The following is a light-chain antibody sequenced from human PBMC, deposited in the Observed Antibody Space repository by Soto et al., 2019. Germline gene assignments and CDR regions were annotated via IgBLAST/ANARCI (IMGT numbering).Light chain of an antibody. CDR2: SNN. CDR1: SSNIGSNT. Sequence: QSVLTQPPSASGAPGQRVTSSCSGSSSNIGSNTVNWYQQLPGTAPKLLIYSNNQRPSGVPDRFSGSKSGTSASLAISGLQSEDEADYYCAAWDDRLNGREVFGGGTKLTVL. CDR3: AAWDDRLNGREV. J-gene: IGLJ2*01. V-gene: IGLV1-44*01.